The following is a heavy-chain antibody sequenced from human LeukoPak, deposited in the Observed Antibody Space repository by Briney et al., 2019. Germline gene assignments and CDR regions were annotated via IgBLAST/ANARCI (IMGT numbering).Heavy chain of an antibody. Sequence: ASVKGSCKASGYTFTSYYMHWVRQAPGQGLEWMGIINPSGGSTSYAQKFQGRVTMTRDTSTSTVYMELSSLRSEDTAVYYCARDPDWYYYYYGMDVWGQGTTVTVSS. CDR1: GYTFTSYY. CDR3: ARDPDWYYYYYGMDV. J-gene: IGHJ6*02. V-gene: IGHV1-46*01. D-gene: IGHD3-9*01. CDR2: INPSGGST.